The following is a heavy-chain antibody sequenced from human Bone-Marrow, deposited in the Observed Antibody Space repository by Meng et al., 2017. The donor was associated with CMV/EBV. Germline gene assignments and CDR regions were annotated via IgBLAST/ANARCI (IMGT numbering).Heavy chain of an antibody. CDR2: ISWNSGSI. V-gene: IGHV3-9*01. CDR1: GFTFDDYA. CDR3: AKDDGYSYGHFN. J-gene: IGHJ1*01. D-gene: IGHD5-18*01. Sequence: SCAASGFTFDDYAMHWVRQAPGKGLEWVSGISWNSGSIGYADSVKGRFTISRDNAKNSLYLQMNSLRAEDTALYYCAKDDGYSYGHFNWGQGTLVTVSS.